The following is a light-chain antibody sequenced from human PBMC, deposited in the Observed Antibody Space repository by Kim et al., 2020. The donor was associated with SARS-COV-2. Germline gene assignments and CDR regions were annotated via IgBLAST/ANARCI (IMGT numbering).Light chain of an antibody. CDR3: QQANSFPYS. J-gene: IGKJ2*03. Sequence: SASVGDRVTITCRASQTLGSWLAWYQQKPNKAPKLLIYQASTLQTGVPSRFSGSRSGTEFTLTISSLQPDDCATYYCQQANSFPYSFGQGTKLEI. CDR2: QAS. V-gene: IGKV1-5*03. CDR1: QTLGSW.